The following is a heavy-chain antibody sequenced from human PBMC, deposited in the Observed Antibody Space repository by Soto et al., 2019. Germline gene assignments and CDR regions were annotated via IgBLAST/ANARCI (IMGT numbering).Heavy chain of an antibody. Sequence: VGSLRLSCAASVFPFSRHAMACVRRAAGRWLEWVATIGSDGSTYHAESVKGRFSISRDNYGNMLHLQLNSLRVEDTGIYYCAKHPSTHRFHSWGQATLVTVSS. CDR1: VFPFSRHA. V-gene: IGHV3-23*01. CDR3: AKHPSTHRFHS. J-gene: IGHJ4*02. CDR2: IGSDGST.